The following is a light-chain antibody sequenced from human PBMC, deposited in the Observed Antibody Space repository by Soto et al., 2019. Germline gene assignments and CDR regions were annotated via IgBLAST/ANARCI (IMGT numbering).Light chain of an antibody. CDR3: AAWDDSLTGSWV. CDR2: SNS. V-gene: IGLV1-44*01. J-gene: IGLJ3*02. Sequence: QSVLTQPPSASGTPGQRATISCSGSSSNLGQNPVHWYQQLPGTAPKLLIYSNSYRPSGVPDRFSGSKSGTSASLAISGLQSEDEADYYCAAWDDSLTGSWVFGGGTKLTVL. CDR1: SSNLGQNP.